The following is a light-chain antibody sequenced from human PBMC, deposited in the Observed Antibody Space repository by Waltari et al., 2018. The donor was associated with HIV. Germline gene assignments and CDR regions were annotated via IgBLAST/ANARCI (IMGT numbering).Light chain of an antibody. V-gene: IGLV3-21*02. CDR1: NTGVID. CDR2: DDR. J-gene: IGLJ3*02. Sequence: YVLTQPPSVSLAPNQTATVACIGENTGVIDVAWYRQRSGQAQEVVIHDDRDRVPEIPGRITGSNSGDIATLAIASVEAGDEAVYYCQVWGATNEWVFGGGTKVTVL. CDR3: QVWGATNEWV.